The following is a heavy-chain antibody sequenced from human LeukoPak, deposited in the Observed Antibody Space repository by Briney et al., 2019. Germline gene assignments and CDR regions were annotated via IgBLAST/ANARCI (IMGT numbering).Heavy chain of an antibody. CDR3: TTDAYYDFWSGYYNADY. CDR1: GFTFSNAW. CDR2: IKSKTDGGTT. J-gene: IGHJ4*02. D-gene: IGHD3-3*01. V-gene: IGHV3-15*01. Sequence: GGSLRLSCAASGFTFSNAWMSWVRQAPGKGLEWVGRIKSKTDGGTTDYAAPVKGRFTISRDDSKNTQYLQMNSLKTEDTAVYYCTTDAYYDFWSGYYNADYWGQGTLVTVSS.